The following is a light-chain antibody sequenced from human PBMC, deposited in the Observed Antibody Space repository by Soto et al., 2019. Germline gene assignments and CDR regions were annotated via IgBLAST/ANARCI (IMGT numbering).Light chain of an antibody. CDR3: YFAADNNVV. V-gene: IGLV3-27*01. CDR1: VLPKKY. Sequence: SSELTQPSSVSVSPGQTARITCSGDVLPKKYARWCRQKPGRAPVLVIYKDNERPSGIPERFSGSNSGTTVTLTISGAQVEDEADYYCYFAADNNVVFGGGTKLTVL. CDR2: KDN. J-gene: IGLJ2*01.